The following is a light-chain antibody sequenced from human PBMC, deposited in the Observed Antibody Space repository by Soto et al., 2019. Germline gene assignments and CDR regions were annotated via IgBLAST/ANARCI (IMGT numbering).Light chain of an antibody. CDR2: DAS. CDR1: QSVSSY. V-gene: IGKV3-11*01. Sequence: SVVTRSRCTLSLYTGERATLSCRASQSVSSYLAWYQQKPGQAPRLLIYDASNRATGIPARFSGSGSGTDFTLTISSLEPEDFAVYYCQQLRNWPPITFGQGTRLEIK. J-gene: IGKJ5*01. CDR3: QQLRNWPPIT.